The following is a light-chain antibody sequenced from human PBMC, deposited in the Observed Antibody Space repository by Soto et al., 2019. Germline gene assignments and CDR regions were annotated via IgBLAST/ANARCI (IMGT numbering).Light chain of an antibody. V-gene: IGKV3-15*01. J-gene: IGKJ2*01. CDR2: GAS. CDR1: QSLSCY. CDR3: QHYDNWRPT. Sequence: EVVVTQSPATLHVSPGVRATLSCRARQSLSCYLAWYQQQPGQAPRPLIYGASTRATGIPARISGSGSGTHLTLTISSLQSEDFAFYYCQHYDNWRPTFGQGTKLQIK.